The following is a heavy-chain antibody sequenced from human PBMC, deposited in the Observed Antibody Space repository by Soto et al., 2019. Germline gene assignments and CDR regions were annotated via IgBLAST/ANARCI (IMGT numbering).Heavy chain of an antibody. Sequence: SETLSLTCAVYGGSFSGYYWSWIRQPPGKGLEWIGEINHSGSTNYNPSLKSRVTISVDTSKNQFSLKLSSVTAADTAVYYCAREKPYDYIWGSSVSDYWGQGTLVTVSS. V-gene: IGHV4-34*01. D-gene: IGHD3-16*01. CDR2: INHSGST. J-gene: IGHJ4*02. CDR3: AREKPYDYIWGSSVSDY. CDR1: GGSFSGYY.